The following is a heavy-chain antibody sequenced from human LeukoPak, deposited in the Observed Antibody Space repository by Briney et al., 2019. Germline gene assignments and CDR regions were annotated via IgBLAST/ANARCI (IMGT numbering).Heavy chain of an antibody. CDR2: IWYDGSNK. V-gene: IGHV3-33*08. Sequence: GGSLRLSCAASGFTFNAYAMHWVRQAPGKGLEWVAVIWYDGSNKYYADSVKGRFTISRDNSKNTLYLQMNSLRAEDTAVYYCARARGAYYDSSAFQHWGQGTLVTVSS. CDR3: ARARGAYYDSSAFQH. J-gene: IGHJ1*01. D-gene: IGHD3-22*01. CDR1: GFTFNAYA.